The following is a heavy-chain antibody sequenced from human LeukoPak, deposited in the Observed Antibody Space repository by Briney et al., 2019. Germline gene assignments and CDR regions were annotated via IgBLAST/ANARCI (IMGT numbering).Heavy chain of an antibody. Sequence: PSETLSLTCAVYGGSFSGYYWSWIRQPPGKGLEWIGEINHSGSTNYNPSLKSRVTISVDTSKNQFSLKLSSVTAADTAVYYCARQLWFGELLYLDYWGQGTLVTVSS. CDR1: GGSFSGYY. J-gene: IGHJ4*02. CDR3: ARQLWFGELLYLDY. V-gene: IGHV4-34*01. CDR2: INHSGST. D-gene: IGHD3-10*01.